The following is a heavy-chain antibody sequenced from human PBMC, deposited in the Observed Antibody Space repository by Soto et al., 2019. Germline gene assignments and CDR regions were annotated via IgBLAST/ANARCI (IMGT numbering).Heavy chain of an antibody. V-gene: IGHV1-8*01. CDR1: GYTFTSYD. D-gene: IGHD3-3*01. Sequence: EASVKVSCKASGYTFTSYDINWVRQATGQGLEWMGWMNPNSGNTGYAQKFQGRVTMTRNTSISTAYMELSSLRSEDTAVYYCARGRIRITIFGVVTLGMDVWGQGTTVTVSS. CDR2: MNPNSGNT. J-gene: IGHJ6*02. CDR3: ARGRIRITIFGVVTLGMDV.